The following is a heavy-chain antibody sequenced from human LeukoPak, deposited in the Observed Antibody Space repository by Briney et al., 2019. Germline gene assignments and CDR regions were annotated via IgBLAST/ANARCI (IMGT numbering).Heavy chain of an antibody. CDR2: ISPTGSTT. CDR3: ARGPNSNWSGLDF. J-gene: IGHJ4*02. V-gene: IGHV3-74*01. D-gene: IGHD6-6*01. CDR1: GFTVSSSW. Sequence: SGGSLRLSCAVSGFTVSSSWMTWVRQPPGKGLVWVSRISPTGSTTSYADSVKGRFTVSRDNAKNTLYLQVNNLRAEDTAVYYCARGPNSNWSGLDFWGQGTLLTVSS.